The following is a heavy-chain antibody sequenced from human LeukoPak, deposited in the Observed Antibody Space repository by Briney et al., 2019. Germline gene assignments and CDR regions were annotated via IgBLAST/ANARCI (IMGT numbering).Heavy chain of an antibody. CDR2: ISAYNGNT. D-gene: IGHD1-14*01. CDR1: DYTFISYG. V-gene: IGHV1-18*01. CDR3: ARETTDSYYYYGMDV. Sequence: ASVKVSCKASDYTFISYGISWVRQAPGQGLEWMGWISAYNGNTNYAQKFQGRVTMTTDTSTSTAFMELRSLRSDDTAVYYCARETTDSYYYYGMDVWGQGTTVTVSS. J-gene: IGHJ6*02.